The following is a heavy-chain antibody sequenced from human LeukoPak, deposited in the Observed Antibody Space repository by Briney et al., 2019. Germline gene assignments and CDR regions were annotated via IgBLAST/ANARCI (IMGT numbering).Heavy chain of an antibody. CDR2: IIPILGIA. Sequence: SVKVSCKASGGTFSSYTISWVRQAPGQGLEWMGRIIPILGIANYAQKFQGRVTITADKSTSTAYMELSSLRSEDTAVYYCARRLNNGDYGNDYWGQGTLVTVSS. V-gene: IGHV1-69*02. D-gene: IGHD4-17*01. CDR1: GGTFSSYT. CDR3: ARRLNNGDYGNDY. J-gene: IGHJ4*02.